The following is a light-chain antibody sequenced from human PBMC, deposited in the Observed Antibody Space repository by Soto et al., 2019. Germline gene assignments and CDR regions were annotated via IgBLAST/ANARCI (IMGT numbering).Light chain of an antibody. J-gene: IGLJ1*01. V-gene: IGLV1-47*01. Sequence: QSVLTQPPSASGTPGQRVTISCSGSSSNIGSNYVYWYQQLPGTAPKLLIYRNNQRPSGVPDRFSGSKSGTSASLAISGLRSEDEADYYCAAWDDSLRSNVFGTGTKLTAL. CDR1: SSNIGSNY. CDR3: AAWDDSLRSNV. CDR2: RNN.